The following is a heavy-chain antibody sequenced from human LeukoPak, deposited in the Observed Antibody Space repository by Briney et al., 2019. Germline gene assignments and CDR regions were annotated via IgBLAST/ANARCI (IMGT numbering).Heavy chain of an antibody. D-gene: IGHD2-21*02. CDR2: IKYDGSEK. CDR1: GFTFSSYW. CDR3: VRDAVTAY. Sequence: GGSLRLSCAASGFTFSSYWMGWVRQAPGKGLEWVANIKYDGSEKYYVDSVKGRFTISRDNAKNSLFLQMNSLRNEDTAVYYCVRDAVTAYWGQGTLVTVSS. J-gene: IGHJ4*02. V-gene: IGHV3-7*01.